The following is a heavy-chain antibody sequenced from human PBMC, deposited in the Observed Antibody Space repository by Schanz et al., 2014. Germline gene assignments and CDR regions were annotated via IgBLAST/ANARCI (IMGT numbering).Heavy chain of an antibody. CDR1: GFIFDDYG. CDR2: INWNGGDT. J-gene: IGHJ4*02. V-gene: IGHV3-20*04. CDR3: MAMGRNTSHYFDH. Sequence: EVQLVESGGRVERPGGSLRLSCAASGFIFDDYGMSWVRQVPGKGLEWVSGINWNGGDTSYADSVKGRFTIARDNSKNTLFLQMDSLRVEDTAVYYCMAMGRNTSHYFDHWGQGTLVTVSS. D-gene: IGHD1-1*01.